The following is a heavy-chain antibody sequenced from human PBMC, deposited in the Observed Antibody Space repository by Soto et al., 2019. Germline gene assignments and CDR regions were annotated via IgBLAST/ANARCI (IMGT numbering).Heavy chain of an antibody. J-gene: IGHJ6*02. Sequence: QVQLVQSGAEVKKPGSSVKVSCKASGGTFSTCSISWVRQAPGQGLEWMGGIIPMFGTANYAQKFQGRVTXTXXESTSTAYMELSSLRSEATAVYYCARRYCISTSCHYYGMDVWGQGTTVTVSS. CDR3: ARRYCISTSCHYYGMDV. D-gene: IGHD2-2*01. CDR1: GGTFSTCS. CDR2: IIPMFGTA. V-gene: IGHV1-69*05.